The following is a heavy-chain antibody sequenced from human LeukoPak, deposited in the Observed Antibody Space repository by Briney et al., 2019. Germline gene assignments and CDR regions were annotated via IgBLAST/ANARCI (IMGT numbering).Heavy chain of an antibody. Sequence: PSETLSLTCTVSGGSITTSSYYWGWIRQPPGKGLEWIGITYYSGGTYYSPSLKSRVTISTDTSKNHFSLKVNSVTAADTAVYYCARLVRYCTTDSCYPFDYWGQGTLVTVSS. V-gene: IGHV4-39*01. CDR1: GGSITTSSYY. CDR3: ARLVRYCTTDSCYPFDY. J-gene: IGHJ4*02. D-gene: IGHD2-8*01. CDR2: TYYSGGT.